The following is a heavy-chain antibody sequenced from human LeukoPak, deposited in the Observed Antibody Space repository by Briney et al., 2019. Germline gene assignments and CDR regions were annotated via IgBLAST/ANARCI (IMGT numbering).Heavy chain of an antibody. Sequence: ASVKVSCKASGYTFTGYYMHWVRQAPGQGLEWMGWINPNSGGTNYAQKFQGRVTMTRDTSISTAYMELSRLRSDDTAVYYCARVRRYFDWSDDYWGQGTLVTVSS. V-gene: IGHV1-2*02. J-gene: IGHJ4*02. CDR3: ARVRRYFDWSDDY. CDR2: INPNSGGT. CDR1: GYTFTGYY. D-gene: IGHD3-9*01.